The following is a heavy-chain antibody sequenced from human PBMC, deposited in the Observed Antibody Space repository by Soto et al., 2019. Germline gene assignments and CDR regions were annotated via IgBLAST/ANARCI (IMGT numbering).Heavy chain of an antibody. V-gene: IGHV3-15*07. CDR1: GFTFSKTW. CDR3: TTDTVCDS. J-gene: IGHJ5*01. Sequence: EVQLVESGGGLVKPGGSLRLSCAASGFTFSKTWMNWVRQAPGKGLEWVGRIKSMPDGGTADYAASLKGRFTIASDDSKNTLFLQMNSLKTEDTAVYYCTTDTVCDSWGQGTLVTVSS. D-gene: IGHD3-16*01. CDR2: IKSMPDGGTA.